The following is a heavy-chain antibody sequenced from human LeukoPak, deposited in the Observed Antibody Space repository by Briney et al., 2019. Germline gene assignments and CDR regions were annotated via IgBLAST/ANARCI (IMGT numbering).Heavy chain of an antibody. CDR1: GYTFTRYY. CDR2: INPNSGGT. CDR3: ARGDIVVVPAALGYNWFDP. J-gene: IGHJ5*02. D-gene: IGHD2-2*01. V-gene: IGHV1-2*02. Sequence: GASVKVSCTASGYTFTRYYMHWMRQAPGQGLEWMGWINPNSGGTNYAQKFQGRVTMTRDTSISTAYMELSRLRSDDTAVYYCARGDIVVVPAALGYNWFDPWGQGSLVTVSS.